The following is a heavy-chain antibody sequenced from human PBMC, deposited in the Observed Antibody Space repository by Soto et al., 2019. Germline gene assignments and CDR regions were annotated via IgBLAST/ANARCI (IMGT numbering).Heavy chain of an antibody. CDR1: GYTFSRYG. Sequence: GPEVKKPGASVKVSCKTSGYTFSRYGISWVRQAPGQGLEWMGWISGYNGDTNYAQKVQGRVTMTIDTSTYTAYMELRSLTSDDTAIYYCAKNGQPSYYYYGMDVWGQGTTVTVSS. CDR3: AKNGQPSYYYYGMDV. CDR2: ISGYNGDT. V-gene: IGHV1-18*01. D-gene: IGHD2-8*01. J-gene: IGHJ6*02.